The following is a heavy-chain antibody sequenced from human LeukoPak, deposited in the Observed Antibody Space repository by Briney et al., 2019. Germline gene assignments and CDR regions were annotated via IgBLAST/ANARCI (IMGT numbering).Heavy chain of an antibody. CDR1: GFTFSSYE. CDR2: IRTQANIYAT. D-gene: IGHD6-13*01. Sequence: PGGSLRLSCAASGFTFSSYEMNWVRQASGKGLEWVGLIRTQANIYATAYAASVTGRFTISRDDSKDTSYLQMNSLKTEDTALYFCTTSYSGNSWYDWFGPWGQGTLVTVSS. CDR3: TTSYSGNSWYDWFGP. V-gene: IGHV3-73*01. J-gene: IGHJ5*02.